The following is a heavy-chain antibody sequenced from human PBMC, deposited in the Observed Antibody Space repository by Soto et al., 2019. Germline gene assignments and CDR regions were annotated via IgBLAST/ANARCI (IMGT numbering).Heavy chain of an antibody. D-gene: IGHD6-6*01. CDR1: GGTFSTYV. V-gene: IGHV1-69*12. Sequence: QVQLVQSGAEVKKSGSSVKVSCKASGGTFSTYVVSWVRQAPGQGLEWMGGIIPNFGIANYAQKLQDRVTITADESTSTAYMELHSLGSSDTAVYYCALSRSSHIPFAWGQGTTVIVSS. CDR2: IIPNFGIA. J-gene: IGHJ6*02. CDR3: ALSRSSHIPFA.